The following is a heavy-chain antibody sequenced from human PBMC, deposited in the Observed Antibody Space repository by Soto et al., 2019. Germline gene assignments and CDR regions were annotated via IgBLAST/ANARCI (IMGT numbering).Heavy chain of an antibody. CDR2: IWYDGSNK. CDR1: GFTFSSYG. CDR3: ARESPQLLWFGELPQTAHMDV. V-gene: IGHV3-33*01. Sequence: GGSLRLSCAASGFTFSSYGMHWVRQAPGKGLEWVAVIWYDGSNKYYADSVKGRFTISRDNSKNTLYLQMNSLRAEDTAVYYCARESPQLLWFGELPQTAHMDVWGKGTTVTVSS. J-gene: IGHJ6*03. D-gene: IGHD3-10*01.